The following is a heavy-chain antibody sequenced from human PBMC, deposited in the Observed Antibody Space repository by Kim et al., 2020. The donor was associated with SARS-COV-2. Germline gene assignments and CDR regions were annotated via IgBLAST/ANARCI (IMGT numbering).Heavy chain of an antibody. Sequence: GGSLRLSCAASGFTFSSYGMHWVRQAPGKGLEWVAVISYDGSNKYYADSVKGRFTISRDNSKNTLYLQMNSLRAEDTAVYYCASLDIITMVRGAHYYYGMDVWGQGTTVTVSS. V-gene: IGHV3-33*05. D-gene: IGHD3-10*01. CDR3: ASLDIITMVRGAHYYYGMDV. CDR2: ISYDGSNK. J-gene: IGHJ6*02. CDR1: GFTFSSYG.